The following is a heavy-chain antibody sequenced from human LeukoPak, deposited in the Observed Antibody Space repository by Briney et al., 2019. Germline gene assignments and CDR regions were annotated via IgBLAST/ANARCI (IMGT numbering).Heavy chain of an antibody. Sequence: GASENVSCTASVYTLSAYNMHWVRQGPGQALVWTQGINPNTGYTIYALKLEGRATITRSTSMSTAYMELRSLRSEDTAVYYWARSRPSRGVVVPAAPLMAGRFDPCGQGTLVTVSS. CDR3: ARSRPSRGVVVPAAPLMAGRFDP. CDR1: VYTLSAYN. CDR2: INPNTGYT. V-gene: IGHV1-2*07. D-gene: IGHD2-2*01. J-gene: IGHJ5*02.